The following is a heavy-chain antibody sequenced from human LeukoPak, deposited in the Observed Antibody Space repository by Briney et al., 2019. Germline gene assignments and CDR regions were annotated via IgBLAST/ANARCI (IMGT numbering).Heavy chain of an antibody. D-gene: IGHD3-16*01. V-gene: IGHV3-7*01. CDR1: GFTFSNYW. J-gene: IGHJ4*02. CDR2: IKPDGSEK. Sequence: GGSLRLSCAASGFTFSNYWMTWVRQTPGKGLEWVANIKPDGSEKYYVDSVKGRFTIARDNAKNSLFLQMNSLRVEDTAVYYCARGGGHWGQGTLVTVSS. CDR3: ARGGGH.